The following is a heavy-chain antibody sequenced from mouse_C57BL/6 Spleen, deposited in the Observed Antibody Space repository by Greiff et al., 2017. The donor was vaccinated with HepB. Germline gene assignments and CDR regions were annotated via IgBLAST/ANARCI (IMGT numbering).Heavy chain of an antibody. CDR1: GYTFTDYE. CDR3: TRYSGSSDYFDY. J-gene: IGHJ2*01. D-gene: IGHD1-1*01. V-gene: IGHV1-15*01. Sequence: QVQLKQSGAELVRPGASVTLSCKASGYTFTDYEMHWVKQTPVHGLEWIGAIDPETGGTAYNQKFKGKAILTADKSSSTAYMELRSLTSEDSAVYYCTRYSGSSDYFDYWGQGTTLTVSS. CDR2: IDPETGGT.